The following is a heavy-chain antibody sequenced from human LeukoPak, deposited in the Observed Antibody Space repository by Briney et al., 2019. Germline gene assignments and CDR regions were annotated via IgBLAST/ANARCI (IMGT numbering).Heavy chain of an antibody. CDR2: IKQDGSEK. CDR3: ARDFGTVPTAVWFDP. D-gene: IGHD4-17*01. Sequence: GGSLRLSCAASGFTFSSYWMNWVRQAPGKGLEWVANIKQDGSEKYYVDSVKGRFTISRDNAKNSLYLQMNSLRAEDTAVYYCARDFGTVPTAVWFDPWGQGTLVTVSS. J-gene: IGHJ5*02. V-gene: IGHV3-7*01. CDR1: GFTFSSYW.